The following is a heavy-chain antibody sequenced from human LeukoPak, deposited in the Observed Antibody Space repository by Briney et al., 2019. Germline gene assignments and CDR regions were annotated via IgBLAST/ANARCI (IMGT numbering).Heavy chain of an antibody. CDR1: GFDFSSYD. CDR3: ARTGTTFPIDY. V-gene: IGHV3-21*01. CDR2: ISSRSSYM. J-gene: IGHJ4*02. Sequence: PGGSLRLSRAASGFDFSSYDMNWVRQAPGKGLEWVSSISSRSSYMYFADSVKGRFTISRDNANNSLYLHMNSLRAEDTAVYYCARTGTTFPIDYWGQGTLVAVSS. D-gene: IGHD2/OR15-2a*01.